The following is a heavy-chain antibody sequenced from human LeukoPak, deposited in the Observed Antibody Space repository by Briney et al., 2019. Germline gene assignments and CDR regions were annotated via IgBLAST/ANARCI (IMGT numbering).Heavy chain of an antibody. Sequence: PGGSLRLSCAASGFTFYDYGMTWVRQAPGKGLEWVSTISGSGLSTYYADSVKGRFTISRDNSNNTVFLQMNSLRAEDTAVYYCAKAGAVVVVAAKYFDYWGQGTLVTVSS. CDR2: ISGSGLST. D-gene: IGHD2-15*01. CDR3: AKAGAVVVVAAKYFDY. J-gene: IGHJ4*02. CDR1: GFTFYDYG. V-gene: IGHV3-23*01.